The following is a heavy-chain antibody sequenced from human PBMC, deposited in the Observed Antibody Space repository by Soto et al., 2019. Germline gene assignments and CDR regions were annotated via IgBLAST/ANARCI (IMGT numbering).Heavy chain of an antibody. Sequence: KPSETLSLTCAVYGGSFSGYYWSWIRQPPGKGLEWIGEINHSGSTNYNPSLKSRVTISVDTSKNQFSLKLSSVTAADTAVYYCARALGYSYGYPFDYWGQGTLVTVSS. CDR2: INHSGST. D-gene: IGHD5-18*01. CDR1: GGSFSGYY. J-gene: IGHJ4*02. CDR3: ARALGYSYGYPFDY. V-gene: IGHV4-34*01.